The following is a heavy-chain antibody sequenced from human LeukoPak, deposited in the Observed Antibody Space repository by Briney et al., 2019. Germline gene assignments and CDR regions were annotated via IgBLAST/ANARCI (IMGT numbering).Heavy chain of an antibody. Sequence: GGSLRLSCAASGFTFSSYAMSWVRQAPGKGLEWVSAISGSGGSTYYADSVKGRFTISRDNSKNTLYLQMNSLRAEDTAVYYCAKDGHDYGDYADHYYYYYMDVWGKGTTVTVSS. CDR2: ISGSGGST. D-gene: IGHD4-17*01. CDR3: AKDGHDYGDYADHYYYYYMDV. V-gene: IGHV3-23*01. CDR1: GFTFSSYA. J-gene: IGHJ6*03.